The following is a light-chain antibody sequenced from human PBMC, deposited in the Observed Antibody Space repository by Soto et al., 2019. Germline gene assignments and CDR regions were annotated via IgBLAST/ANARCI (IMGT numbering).Light chain of an antibody. V-gene: IGKV3-20*01. J-gene: IGKJ2*01. CDR2: GAS. Sequence: EIVLTQSPGTLSLSPGERATLSCRASQSVSSSYLAWYQQKPGQAPRLLIYGASSRATGIPDRFSGSGSGTEFTLTISSLQSEDFAIYYCQQYDKWPPYTFGQGTKLDMK. CDR1: QSVSSSY. CDR3: QQYDKWPPYT.